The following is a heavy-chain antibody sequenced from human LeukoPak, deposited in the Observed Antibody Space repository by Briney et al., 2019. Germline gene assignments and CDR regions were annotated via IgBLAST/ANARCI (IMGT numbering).Heavy chain of an antibody. J-gene: IGHJ4*02. CDR1: GFTFSSYA. V-gene: IGHV3-30*04. CDR3: ARDRGSGYCLDY. D-gene: IGHD3-22*01. Sequence: GGSLRLSCAASGFTFSSYAMHWVRQAPGKGLEWVAVISYDGSNKYCADSVKGRFTISRDNAKNSLYLQMNSLRAEDTAVYYCARDRGSGYCLDYWGQGTLVTVSS. CDR2: ISYDGSNK.